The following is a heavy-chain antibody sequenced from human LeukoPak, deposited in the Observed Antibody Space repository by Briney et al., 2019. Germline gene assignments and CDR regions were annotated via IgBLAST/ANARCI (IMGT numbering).Heavy chain of an antibody. V-gene: IGHV3-33*01. CDR2: IWYDGSNK. J-gene: IGHJ4*02. CDR1: GFTFNSYG. D-gene: IGHD3-22*01. CDR3: ARDAYDSSGYYFDY. Sequence: PGRSLRLSCAASGFTFNSYGMHWVRQAPGKGLEWVAVIWYDGSNKYYADSVKGRFTISRDNSKNTLYLQMNSLRAEDTAVYYCARDAYDSSGYYFDYWGQGTPVTVSS.